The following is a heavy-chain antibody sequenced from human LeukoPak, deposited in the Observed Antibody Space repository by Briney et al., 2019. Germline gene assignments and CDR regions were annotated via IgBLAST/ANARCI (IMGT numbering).Heavy chain of an antibody. CDR2: INHSGST. J-gene: IGHJ4*02. V-gene: IGHV4-34*01. CDR3: ARLNQPFDY. Sequence: SETLSLTCAVYGGSFSGYYWSWIRQPPGKGLEWIGEINHSGSTNYNPSLKSRVTISVDTSKNQFSLKLSSVTAADTAVYYCARLNQPFDYWGQGTLVTVSS. CDR1: GGSFSGYY. D-gene: IGHD1-14*01.